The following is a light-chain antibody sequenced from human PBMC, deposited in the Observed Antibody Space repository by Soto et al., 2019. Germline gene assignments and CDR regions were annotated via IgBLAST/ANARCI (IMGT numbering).Light chain of an antibody. J-gene: IGKJ1*01. Sequence: EIVLTQSPGTLSLSPGERATLSCRASQSVSSSYLAWYQQKPGQAPRLLIYGASSRATGIPDRFSGSGSGTDFTLTISRLEPEDFAVYYCQQYGSHQQTFGQGTKVDIK. V-gene: IGKV3-20*01. CDR2: GAS. CDR1: QSVSSSY. CDR3: QQYGSHQQT.